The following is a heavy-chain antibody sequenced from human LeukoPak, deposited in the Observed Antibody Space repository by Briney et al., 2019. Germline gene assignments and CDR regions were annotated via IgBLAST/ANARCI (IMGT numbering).Heavy chain of an antibody. D-gene: IGHD3-9*01. CDR1: GGSISNYY. J-gene: IGHJ5*02. CDR2: IYYTGST. V-gene: IGHV4-59*01. Sequence: SETLSLTCTVSGGSISNYYWSWIRQPPGKGLEWIGYIYYTGSTNYNPSLKSRVTISVDTSRNQFSLKLSSVTAADTAVYYCATLTGYSSESWFDPWGQGILVTVSS. CDR3: ATLTGYSSESWFDP.